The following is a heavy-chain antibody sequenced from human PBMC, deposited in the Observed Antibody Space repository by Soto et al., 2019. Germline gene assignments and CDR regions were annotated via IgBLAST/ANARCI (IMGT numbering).Heavy chain of an antibody. V-gene: IGHV3-23*01. CDR1: GFTFSSYA. CDR2: ISGSGGST. CDR3: AKYSSASGSYYYYVMDV. Sequence: EVQLLESGGGLVQPGGSLRLSCAVSGFTFSSYAMSWVRKAPGKGLEWVSAISGSGGSTYSADSVKGRFTISRDNSKNTLYLQMNSLRAEDTAVYDCAKYSSASGSYYYYVMDVWGQGTTVTVSS. D-gene: IGHD6-6*01. J-gene: IGHJ6*02.